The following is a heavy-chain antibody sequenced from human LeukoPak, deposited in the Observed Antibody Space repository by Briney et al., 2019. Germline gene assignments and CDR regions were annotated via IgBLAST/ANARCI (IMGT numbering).Heavy chain of an antibody. CDR2: IYNSGST. D-gene: IGHD6-19*01. CDR3: ATYRSGHY. CDR1: GGSISTYY. V-gene: IGHV4-59*01. Sequence: SETLSLTCTVSGGSISTYYWSWIRQPPGKGLEWIGYIYNSGSTNYNPSLKSRVTISVDTSKNQFSLKLSSVTAADTAVYYCATYRSGHYWGQGTLVIVSS. J-gene: IGHJ4*02.